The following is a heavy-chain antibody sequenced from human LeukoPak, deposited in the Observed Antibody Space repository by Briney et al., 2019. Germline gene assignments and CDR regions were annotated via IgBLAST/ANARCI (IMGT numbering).Heavy chain of an antibody. CDR2: INHSGST. D-gene: IGHD2-15*01. CDR3: ARGRQVVVVAAYVPTYYYYGMDV. V-gene: IGHV4-34*01. Sequence: SETLSLTSAVYGVSFSGYYWSWIRQPPGKGLEWSGEINHSGSTNSNPSLKSRVTISVDTSKNQFSLKLSSVTAADTAVYYCARGRQVVVVAAYVPTYYYYGMDVWGQGTTVTVSS. J-gene: IGHJ6*02. CDR1: GVSFSGYY.